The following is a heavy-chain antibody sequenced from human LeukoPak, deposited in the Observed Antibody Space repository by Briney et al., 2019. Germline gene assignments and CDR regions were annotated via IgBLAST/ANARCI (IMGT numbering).Heavy chain of an antibody. CDR2: ISGRGDNT. J-gene: IGHJ4*02. D-gene: IGHD3-10*01. Sequence: GGSLRLSCAASGFSFSSYAMSWVRQAPGKGLEWVSGISGRGDNTDYADSVKGRFTISRDNSKSTLFLQMTSLRAEDTAVYYCASPIGESTFDYWGRGTLVTVSS. CDR3: ASPIGESTFDY. CDR1: GFSFSSYA. V-gene: IGHV3-23*01.